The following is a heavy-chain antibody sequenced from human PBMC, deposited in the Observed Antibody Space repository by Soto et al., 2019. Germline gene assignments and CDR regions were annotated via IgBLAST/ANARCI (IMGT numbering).Heavy chain of an antibody. CDR3: AKRLYYYGSGGIDY. CDR2: ISGSGGST. Sequence: GGSLRLSCAASGFTFSSYAMSWVRQAPGKGLEWVSAISGSGGSTYYADSVKGRFTISRDNSKNTLYLQMNSLRAEDTAVYYCAKRLYYYGSGGIDYWGQGTLVTVSS. D-gene: IGHD3-10*01. CDR1: GFTFSSYA. V-gene: IGHV3-23*01. J-gene: IGHJ4*02.